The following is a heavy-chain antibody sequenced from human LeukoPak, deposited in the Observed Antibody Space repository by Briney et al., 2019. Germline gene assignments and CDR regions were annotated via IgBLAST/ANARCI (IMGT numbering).Heavy chain of an antibody. CDR2: ISSSNSYI. CDR1: GFTFSSYS. J-gene: IGHJ4*02. V-gene: IGHV3-21*01. Sequence: GRSLRPSCAASGFTFSSYSMNWVRQAPGKGLEWVSSISSSNSYIYYAHSVKGRFTISRDNAKNSLYLQMNSLRAEDTAVYYCARDWYYYDSSGYSYWGQGTLVTVSS. CDR3: ARDWYYYDSSGYSY. D-gene: IGHD3-22*01.